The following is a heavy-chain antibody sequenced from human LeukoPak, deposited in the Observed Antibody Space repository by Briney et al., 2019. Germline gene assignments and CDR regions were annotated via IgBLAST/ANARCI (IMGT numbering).Heavy chain of an antibody. Sequence: GGSLTLSCAASGFTFSDYYMSWIRQAPGKGLEWVSHISSSGSTIYYADSVKGRFTISRDNANNSLYLQMNSLRAEDTAVYYCARAREDDYFDYWGQGTLVTVSS. D-gene: IGHD1-26*01. V-gene: IGHV3-11*01. CDR1: GFTFSDYY. J-gene: IGHJ4*02. CDR3: ARAREDDYFDY. CDR2: ISSSGSTI.